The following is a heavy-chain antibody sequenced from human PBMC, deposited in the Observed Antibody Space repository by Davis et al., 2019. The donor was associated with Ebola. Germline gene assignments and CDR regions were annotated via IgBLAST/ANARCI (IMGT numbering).Heavy chain of an antibody. Sequence: GGSLRLSCAASGFIVGSNYMTWVRQAPGKGLEWVSVIYAGGGTYYADSVKGRFTVSRDNSKNTLYLQMNSLRAEDTAVYYCARSYGDYSDSTWGQGTLVTVSS. CDR1: GFIVGSNY. J-gene: IGHJ5*02. CDR3: ARSYGDYSDST. D-gene: IGHD4-17*01. V-gene: IGHV3-53*01. CDR2: IYAGGGT.